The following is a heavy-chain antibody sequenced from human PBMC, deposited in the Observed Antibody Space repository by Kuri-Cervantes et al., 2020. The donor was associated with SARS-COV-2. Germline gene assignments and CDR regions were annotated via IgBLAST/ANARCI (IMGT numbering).Heavy chain of an antibody. CDR2: IYYSGST. J-gene: IGHJ6*03. D-gene: IGHD1-7*01. Sequence: SETLSLTCTVSGGSISSSSYYWGWIRQPPGKGLEWIGSIYYSGSTHYNPSLKSRVTISVDTSTNQFSLKVSTVTAADTAVYYCARIVNYSKGNWNYGYYYYMDVWGKGTTVTVSS. CDR3: ARIVNYSKGNWNYGYYYYMDV. V-gene: IGHV4-39*07. CDR1: GGSISSSSYY.